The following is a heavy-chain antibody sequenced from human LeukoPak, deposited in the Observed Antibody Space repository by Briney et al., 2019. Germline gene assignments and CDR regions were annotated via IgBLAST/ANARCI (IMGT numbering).Heavy chain of an antibody. V-gene: IGHV1-18*01. Sequence: ASVKVSCKASGYTFTSYGISWVRQAPGQGLEWMGWISAYNGNTNYAQKLQGRVTMTTDTSTSTAYMELRSLRSDDTAVYYCARDRRTTATTGGNWFDPWGQGTLVTVSS. CDR1: GYTFTSYG. CDR3: ARDRRTTATTGGNWFDP. J-gene: IGHJ5*02. D-gene: IGHD4-17*01. CDR2: ISAYNGNT.